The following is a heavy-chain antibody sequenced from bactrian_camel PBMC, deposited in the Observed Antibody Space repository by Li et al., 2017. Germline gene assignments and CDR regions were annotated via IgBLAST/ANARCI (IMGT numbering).Heavy chain of an antibody. D-gene: IGHD2*01. Sequence: HVQLVESGGGSVQAGGSLRLSCAAFGYTYDTYCMGWFRQAPGKEREVVAYIDSDAVTTYADSVKGRFTISKGNAKNTLYLQMNRLKPEDTAMYYCAAHIRPRGSWYRKEDLRYWGQGTQVTVS. V-gene: IGHV3S55*01. CDR2: IDSDAVT. CDR1: GYTYDTYC. CDR3: AAHIRPRGSWYRKEDLRY. J-gene: IGHJ6*01.